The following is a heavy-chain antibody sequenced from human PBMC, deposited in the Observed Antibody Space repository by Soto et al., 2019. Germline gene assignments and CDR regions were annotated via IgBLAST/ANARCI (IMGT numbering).Heavy chain of an antibody. J-gene: IGHJ4*02. Sequence: ASLKVSCKASGYTFTSYDISWVRQAPGQGLEWMGWISTYNGNTNYAQKLQGRVTMTTDTSTSTANMELRSLRSDDTAVYSCARDLVVVPAASDYWGQGTLVTVSS. D-gene: IGHD2-2*01. CDR2: ISTYNGNT. CDR3: ARDLVVVPAASDY. V-gene: IGHV1-18*01. CDR1: GYTFTSYD.